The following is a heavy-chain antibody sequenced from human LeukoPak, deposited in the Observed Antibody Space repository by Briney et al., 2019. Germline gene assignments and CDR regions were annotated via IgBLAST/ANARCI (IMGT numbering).Heavy chain of an antibody. CDR3: AREDGYDSLPYFDY. V-gene: IGHV3-33*01. J-gene: IGHJ4*02. Sequence: PGGSLRLSCAASGFTFSSYGMHWVRQAPGKGLEWVAVIWYDGSNKYYADSVKGRFTISRDNSKNTLYLQMNSLRAEDTAVYYCAREDGYDSLPYFDYWGQGTLVTVSS. CDR2: IWYDGSNK. CDR1: GFTFSSYG. D-gene: IGHD5-12*01.